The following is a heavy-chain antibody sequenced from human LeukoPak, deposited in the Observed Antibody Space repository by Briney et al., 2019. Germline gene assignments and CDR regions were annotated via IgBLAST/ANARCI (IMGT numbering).Heavy chain of an antibody. J-gene: IGHJ4*02. CDR2: ISGSGGST. V-gene: IGHV3-23*01. CDR1: GFTFSSYA. Sequence: GGSLRLSCAASGFTFSSYAMSWVRQAPGKGLEWVSAISGSGGSTYYADSVKGRFTISRDNPKNTLYLQMNSLRAEDTAVYYCAKGISHDSSSWYGDYFDYWGQGTLVTVSS. CDR3: AKGISHDSSSWYGDYFDY. D-gene: IGHD6-13*01.